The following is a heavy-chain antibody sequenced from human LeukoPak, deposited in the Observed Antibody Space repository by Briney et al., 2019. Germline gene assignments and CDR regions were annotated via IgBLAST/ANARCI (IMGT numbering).Heavy chain of an antibody. D-gene: IGHD6-13*01. CDR1: GFTFNNYW. Sequence: GGSLRLSCAASGFTFNNYWMSWVRQAPGKGLEWVANIKQDGSEIHYVDSVKGRFTISRGNAKNSLFLQMNSLRAEDTAVYYCTRDPGIAAAGTVGYFDYWGQGTLVTVSS. J-gene: IGHJ4*02. CDR2: IKQDGSEI. CDR3: TRDPGIAAAGTVGYFDY. V-gene: IGHV3-7*01.